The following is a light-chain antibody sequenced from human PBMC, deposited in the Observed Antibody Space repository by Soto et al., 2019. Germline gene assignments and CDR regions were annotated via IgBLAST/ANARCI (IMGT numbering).Light chain of an antibody. V-gene: IGLV4-69*01. CDR1: SGHSSYA. J-gene: IGLJ3*02. CDR2: VNSDGSH. Sequence: QLVLTQSPSASASLGASAKLTCTLSSGHSSYAIAWHQQQPGKGPRYLMKVNSDGSHSKGDGIPDRFSGSSSGAERYLTISSLQSEDEADYYCQTWGTGIRVFGGGTKVTVL. CDR3: QTWGTGIRV.